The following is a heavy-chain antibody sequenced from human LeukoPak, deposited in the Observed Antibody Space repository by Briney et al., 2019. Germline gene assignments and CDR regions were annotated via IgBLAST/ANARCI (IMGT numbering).Heavy chain of an antibody. CDR2: ISGSGENT. V-gene: IGHV3-23*01. CDR3: ARKLGGYDHYFDY. CDR1: GFTFSGYA. D-gene: IGHD5-12*01. Sequence: PGGSLRLSCVASGFTFSGYALSWVRQAPGKGLEWVSAISGSGENTYYADSVKGRFTISRDNSKNTLYLQMNSLRAEDTAVYYCARKLGGYDHYFDYWGQGTLVTVSS. J-gene: IGHJ4*02.